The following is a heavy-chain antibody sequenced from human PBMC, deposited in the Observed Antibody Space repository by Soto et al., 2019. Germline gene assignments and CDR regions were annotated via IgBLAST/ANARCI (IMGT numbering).Heavy chain of an antibody. CDR2: INHSGST. CDR1: GGSFSGYY. CDR3: AREGGDYDFWSGYTTFDY. J-gene: IGHJ4*02. V-gene: IGHV4-34*01. Sequence: KTSETLSLTCAVYGGSFSGYYWSWIRQPPGKGLEWIGEINHSGSTNYNPSLKSRVTISVDTSKNQFSLKLSSVTAADTAVYYCAREGGDYDFWSGYTTFDYWGQGTLVTVSS. D-gene: IGHD3-3*01.